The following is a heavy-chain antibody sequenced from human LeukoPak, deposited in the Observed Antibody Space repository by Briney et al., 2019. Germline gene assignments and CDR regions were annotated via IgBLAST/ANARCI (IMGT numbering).Heavy chain of an antibody. J-gene: IGHJ3*02. CDR1: GYTFTSYG. CDR2: ISAYNGNT. Sequence: ASVRVSCKASGYTFTSYGISWVRQAPGQGLECMGWISAYNGNTNYAQKLQGRVTMTTDTSTSTAYMELRSLRSDDTAVYYCASLSWDPPHDAFDIWGQGTMVTVSS. D-gene: IGHD1-26*01. CDR3: ASLSWDPPHDAFDI. V-gene: IGHV1-18*01.